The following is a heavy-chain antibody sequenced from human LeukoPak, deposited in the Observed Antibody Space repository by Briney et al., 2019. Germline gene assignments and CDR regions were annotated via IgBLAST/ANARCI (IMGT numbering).Heavy chain of an antibody. Sequence: ASVKVSCKASGFTFTSSAMQWVRQARGQRLEWIGWIVVGSGNTNYAQKFQERVTITRDMSTSTAYMELSSLRSEDTAVYYCVAIVGAAHSRIDYWGQGTLVTVSS. V-gene: IGHV1-58*02. J-gene: IGHJ4*02. CDR3: VAIVGAAHSRIDY. CDR1: GFTFTSSA. CDR2: IVVGSGNT. D-gene: IGHD1-26*01.